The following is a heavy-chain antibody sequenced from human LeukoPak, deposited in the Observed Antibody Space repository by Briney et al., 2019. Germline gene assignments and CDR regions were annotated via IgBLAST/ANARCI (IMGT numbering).Heavy chain of an antibody. Sequence: PSETLSLTCTVSGGSMDNFYWTWIRQPPGKGLEWIGYIFYSGHTNYNPSLKSRVTISIDTSRNQFSLNLTSVTPADTAVFYCVRYDYYNFWGADHPHDGFDLWGRGTVVTVSS. CDR3: VRYDYYNFWGADHPHDGFDL. CDR1: GGSMDNFY. D-gene: IGHD3-3*01. J-gene: IGHJ3*01. CDR2: IFYSGHT. V-gene: IGHV4-59*01.